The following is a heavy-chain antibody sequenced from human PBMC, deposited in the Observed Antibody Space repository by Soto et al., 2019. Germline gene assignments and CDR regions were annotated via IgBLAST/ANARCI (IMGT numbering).Heavy chain of an antibody. V-gene: IGHV1-2*04. Sequence: QVQLVQSGAEVKKPGASVKVSCKASGYTFNDYYMHWVRQAPGQGLEWMGWINPDSGGTNYAQKFQGWVTLTRDTSISTAYMELSRLRPDDTAVYYCAREGITAAAGYWGQGTLVTVSS. CDR3: AREGITAAAGY. CDR2: INPDSGGT. CDR1: GYTFNDYY. J-gene: IGHJ4*02. D-gene: IGHD6-13*01.